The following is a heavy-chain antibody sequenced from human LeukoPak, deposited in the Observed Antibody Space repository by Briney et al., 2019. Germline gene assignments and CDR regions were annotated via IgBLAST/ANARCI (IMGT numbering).Heavy chain of an antibody. V-gene: IGHV4-39*07. Sequence: SETLSLTCTVSGGSISSSNYYWGWIRQPPGKGLEWIGSIYSSGATYYNPSLKSRVTISFDTSKNQFSLQLSSVTAADTAVYFCARGVSEYWGQGILVTVSS. CDR2: IYSSGAT. J-gene: IGHJ4*02. CDR3: ARGVSEY. CDR1: GGSISSSNYY. D-gene: IGHD5/OR15-5a*01.